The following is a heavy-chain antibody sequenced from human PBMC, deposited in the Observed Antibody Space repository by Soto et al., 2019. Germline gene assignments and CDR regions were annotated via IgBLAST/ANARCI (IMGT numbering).Heavy chain of an antibody. CDR2: ISYDGSNK. CDR3: AREIAAAGADY. V-gene: IGHV3-30-3*01. J-gene: IGHJ4*02. Sequence: QVQLVESGGGVVQPGRSLRLSCAASGFTFSSYAMHWVRQAPGKGLEWVAVISYDGSNKYYADSVKGRFTISRDNSKNTLYLQMNSLRAEDTAVYYGAREIAAAGADYWGQGTLVTVSS. D-gene: IGHD6-13*01. CDR1: GFTFSSYA.